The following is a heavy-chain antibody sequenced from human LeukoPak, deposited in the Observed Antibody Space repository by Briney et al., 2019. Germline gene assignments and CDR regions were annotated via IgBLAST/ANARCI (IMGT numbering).Heavy chain of an antibody. V-gene: IGHV4-61*05. J-gene: IGHJ5*02. CDR2: IYYSGST. CDR3: ARHTRGREGSKFDP. CDR1: GGSISSSSYY. Sequence: PSETLSLTCTVSGGSISSSSYYWGWIRQPPGKGLEWIGYIYYSGSTNYNPSLKSRVTISVDTSKNQFSLKLSSVTAADTAVYYCARHTRGREGSKFDPWGQGTLVTVSS. D-gene: IGHD2-2*02.